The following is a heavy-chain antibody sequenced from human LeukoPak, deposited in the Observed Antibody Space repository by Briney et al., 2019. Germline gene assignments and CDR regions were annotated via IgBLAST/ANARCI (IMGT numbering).Heavy chain of an antibody. D-gene: IGHD2-15*01. V-gene: IGHV4-34*01. CDR3: ARGHSPPKYCSGGSCYSGNCWFDP. CDR1: GGSFSGYY. Sequence: PSETLSLTCAVYGGSFSGYYWSWIRQPPGKGLEWIGEINHSGSTNYNPSLKSRVTISVDTSKNQFSLKLSSVTAADTAVYYCARGHSPPKYCSGGSCYSGNCWFDPWGQGTLVTVSS. J-gene: IGHJ5*02. CDR2: INHSGST.